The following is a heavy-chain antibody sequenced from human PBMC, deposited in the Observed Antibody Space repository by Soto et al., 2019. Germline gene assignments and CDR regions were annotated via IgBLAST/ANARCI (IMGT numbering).Heavy chain of an antibody. CDR2: ISASGGSA. CDR1: GFRFSSYA. V-gene: IGHV3-23*01. D-gene: IGHD6-6*01. CDR3: ASSSALWHGMDA. Sequence: PGGSLRLSCAAPGFRFSSYAMSWVRQAPGQGPEWLSVISASGGSAYYADSVRGRFTISRDNSKNTLYLQMKSLGAEDTAVYYCASSSALWHGMDAWGQGTTVTVS. J-gene: IGHJ6*02.